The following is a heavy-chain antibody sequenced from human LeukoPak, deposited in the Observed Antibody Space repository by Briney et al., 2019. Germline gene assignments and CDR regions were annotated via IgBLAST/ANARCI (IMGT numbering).Heavy chain of an antibody. Sequence: SETLSLTCTVSGGSISSSSYYWGWIRQPPGKGLEWIGYIYHSGSTYYNPSLKSRITISVDRSKNQFSLKLSSVTAADTAVYYCARDRVGSSPVYYYYYYMDVWGKGTTVTVS. D-gene: IGHD1-26*01. J-gene: IGHJ6*03. CDR1: GGSISSSSYY. CDR3: ARDRVGSSPVYYYYYYMDV. V-gene: IGHV4-30-2*01. CDR2: IYHSGST.